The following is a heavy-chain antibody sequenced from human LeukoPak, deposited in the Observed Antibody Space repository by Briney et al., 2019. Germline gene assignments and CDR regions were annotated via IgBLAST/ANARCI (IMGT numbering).Heavy chain of an antibody. J-gene: IGHJ4*02. CDR3: AISRGYFDY. Sequence: PGGSLRLSCAASGFTFSTYGMSWVRQAPGKGLEWVSAITGSGGSTFYADSVRGRFTISRDNSKSTLYLQMNSLRAEDTAVYYCAISRGYFDYWGQGTLITVSS. CDR2: ITGSGGST. CDR1: GFTFSTYG. V-gene: IGHV3-23*01.